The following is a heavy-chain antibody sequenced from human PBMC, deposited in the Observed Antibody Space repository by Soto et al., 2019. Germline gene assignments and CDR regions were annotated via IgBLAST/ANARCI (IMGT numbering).Heavy chain of an antibody. V-gene: IGHV4-38-2*01. J-gene: IGHJ6*02. Sequence: SETLSLTCAVSGYSIGSGYYWAWIRQSPGKGLEWIGSIYHAGSVDDNPSRNGGGALSMDTAKRDFCLKMTSVTAADPAVYSCARTFAYYGMDVWGQGTRGTVSS. CDR2: IYHAGSV. CDR1: GYSIGSGYY. CDR3: ARTFAYYGMDV.